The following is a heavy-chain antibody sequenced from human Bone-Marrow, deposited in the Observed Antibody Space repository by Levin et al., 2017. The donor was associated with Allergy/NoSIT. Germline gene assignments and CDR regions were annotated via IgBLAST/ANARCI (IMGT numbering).Heavy chain of an antibody. CDR1: GFTFSAFG. D-gene: IGHD1-26*01. Sequence: PGGSLRLSCAASGFTFSAFGMHWVRQPPGRGLECVAVISYDGGHKFYADSVKGRFTISRDNSKNTHYLQMNSLRAEDTAVYYCTRDRGEWGQFYFDYWGQGILVTVSS. J-gene: IGHJ4*02. V-gene: IGHV3-33*01. CDR3: TRDRGEWGQFYFDY. CDR2: ISYDGGHK.